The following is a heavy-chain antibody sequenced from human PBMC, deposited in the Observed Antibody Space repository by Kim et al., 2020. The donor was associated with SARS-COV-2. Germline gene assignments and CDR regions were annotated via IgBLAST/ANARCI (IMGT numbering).Heavy chain of an antibody. CDR3: ANCRNDYGDYDYYYYGMDV. V-gene: IGHV3-23*01. CDR1: GFTFSSYA. D-gene: IGHD4-17*01. Sequence: GGSLRLSCAASGFTFSSYAMSWVRQAPGKGLEWVSAISGSGGSTYYADSVKGRFTISRDNSKNTLYLQMNSLRAEDTAVYYCANCRNDYGDYDYYYYGMDVWGQGTTVTVSS. J-gene: IGHJ6*02. CDR2: ISGSGGST.